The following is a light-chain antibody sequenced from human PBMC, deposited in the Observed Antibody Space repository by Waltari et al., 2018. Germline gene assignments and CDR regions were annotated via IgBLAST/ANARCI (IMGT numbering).Light chain of an antibody. Sequence: DIVMTQSPDSLAVSLCERATIHFKSRLSVLYSSNNKNYLAWYQQKPGQPPKLLIYWASTRESGVPDRFSGSGSGTDFTLTISSLQAEDVAVYYCQQYYSTPPTFGPGTKVDIK. CDR2: WAS. CDR3: QQYYSTPPT. J-gene: IGKJ3*01. V-gene: IGKV4-1*01. CDR1: LSVLYSSNNKNY.